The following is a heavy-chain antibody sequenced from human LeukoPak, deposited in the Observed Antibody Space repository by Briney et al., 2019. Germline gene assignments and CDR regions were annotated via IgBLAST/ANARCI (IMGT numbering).Heavy chain of an antibody. CDR2: ISASNGNT. V-gene: IGHV1-18*01. CDR3: ARGGITIFGVVTHDAFDI. Sequence: GASVKVSCKASGYTFTSYGISWVRQAPGQGLEWMEWISASNGNTNYAQKLQGRVTMTTDTSTSTAYMELRSLRSDDTAVYYCARGGITIFGVVTHDAFDIWGQGTMVTVSS. J-gene: IGHJ3*02. D-gene: IGHD3-3*01. CDR1: GYTFTSYG.